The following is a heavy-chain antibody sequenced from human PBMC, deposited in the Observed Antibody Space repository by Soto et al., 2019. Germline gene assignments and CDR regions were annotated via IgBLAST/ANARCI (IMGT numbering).Heavy chain of an antibody. Sequence: GGSLRLSCAASGFTFSSYGMHWVRQAPGKGLEWVAVISYDGSNKYYADSVKGRFTISRDNSKNTLYLQMNSLRAEVTAFFYFAKDGRPYSYGYMIDYWSQGTLVTVSS. J-gene: IGHJ4*02. CDR1: GFTFSSYG. CDR2: ISYDGSNK. D-gene: IGHD5-18*01. CDR3: AKDGRPYSYGYMIDY. V-gene: IGHV3-30*18.